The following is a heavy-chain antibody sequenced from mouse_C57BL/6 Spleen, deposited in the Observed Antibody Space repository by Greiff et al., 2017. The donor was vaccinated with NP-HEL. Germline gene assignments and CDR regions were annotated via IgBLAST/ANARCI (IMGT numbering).Heavy chain of an antibody. D-gene: IGHD2-4*01. CDR2: INPNNGGT. J-gene: IGHJ3*01. CDR1: GYTFTDYY. Sequence: EVQLQQSGPELVKPGASVKISCKASGYTFTDYYMNWVKQSHGKSLEWIGDINPNNGGTSYNQKFKGKATLTVDKSSSTAYMVLRSLTTEDSAVYYCARGDYDYDDGVFAYWGQGTLVTVSA. CDR3: ARGDYDYDDGVFAY. V-gene: IGHV1-26*01.